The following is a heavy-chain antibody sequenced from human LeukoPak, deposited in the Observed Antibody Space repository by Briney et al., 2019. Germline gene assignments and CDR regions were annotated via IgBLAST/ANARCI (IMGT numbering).Heavy chain of an antibody. J-gene: IGHJ4*02. CDR1: GFTFSDYY. CDR3: AKGETWVATRDIDY. CDR2: IKQDGSEK. V-gene: IGHV3-7*03. D-gene: IGHD1-26*01. Sequence: PGGSLRLSCAASGFTFSDYYMSWIRQAPGKGLEWVANIKQDGSEKYYVDSVKGRFTISRDNSKNTLYLQMNSLRAEDTAVYYCAKGETWVATRDIDYWGQGTLVTVSS.